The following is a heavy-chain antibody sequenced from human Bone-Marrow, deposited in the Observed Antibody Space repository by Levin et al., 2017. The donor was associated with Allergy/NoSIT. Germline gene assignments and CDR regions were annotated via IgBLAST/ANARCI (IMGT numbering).Heavy chain of an antibody. D-gene: IGHD3-10*01. CDR3: ARGARGKLLWFREPVFSGDNWFDP. Sequence: GESLKISCAASGFTFSDYYMSWIRQAPGKGLEWVSYISSSGSTIYYADSVKGRFTISRDNAKNSLYLQMNSLRAEDTAVYYCARGARGKLLWFREPVFSGDNWFDPWGQGTLVTVSS. CDR1: GFTFSDYY. J-gene: IGHJ5*02. CDR2: ISSSGSTI. V-gene: IGHV3-11*01.